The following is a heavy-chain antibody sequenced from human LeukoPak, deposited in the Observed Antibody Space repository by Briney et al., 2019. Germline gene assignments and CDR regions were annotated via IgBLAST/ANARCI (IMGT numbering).Heavy chain of an antibody. CDR2: ISYTGNT. CDR3: ARIPLGYCDSTSCYGGWFDP. J-gene: IGHJ5*02. V-gene: IGHV4-39*01. Sequence: ETLSLTCTVSGGSISSSSFYWGWIRQPPGKGLEGIGSISYTGNTYYNPSLKSRVTISVDTSKNQFSLNLTSVTAADTAVYYCARIPLGYCDSTSCYGGWFDPWGQGTLVTVSS. D-gene: IGHD2-2*01. CDR1: GGSISSSSFY.